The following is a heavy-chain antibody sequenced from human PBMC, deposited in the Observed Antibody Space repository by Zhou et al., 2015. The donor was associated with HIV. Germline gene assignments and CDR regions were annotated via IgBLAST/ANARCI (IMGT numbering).Heavy chain of an antibody. V-gene: IGHV1-69*12. J-gene: IGHJ6*02. Sequence: QVQLVQSGAEVKKPGSSVKVSCKASGGTFSSYAISWVRQAPGQGLEWMGGIIPIFGTANYAQKFQGRVTITADESTSTAYMELSSLRSEDTAVYYCATIHTGSYYNAEDGDYYYGMDVWGQGTTVTVSS. D-gene: IGHD3-10*01. CDR2: IIPIFGTA. CDR3: ATIHTGSYYNAEDGDYYYGMDV. CDR1: GGTFSSYA.